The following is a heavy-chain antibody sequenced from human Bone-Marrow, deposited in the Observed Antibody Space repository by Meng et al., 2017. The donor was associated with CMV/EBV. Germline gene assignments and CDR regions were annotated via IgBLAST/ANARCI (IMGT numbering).Heavy chain of an antibody. CDR1: GGSISSSSYY. J-gene: IGHJ4*01. CDR2: IYYSGST. V-gene: IGHV4-39*07. Sequence: SETLSLTCTVSGGSISSSSYYWGWIRQPPGKGLEWIGSIYYSGSTYYNPSLKSRVTISVDTSKNQFSLKLCSVTAADTAVYYCARGWELAPFDDWGPGTLVTVSS. D-gene: IGHD1-26*01. CDR3: ARGWELAPFDD.